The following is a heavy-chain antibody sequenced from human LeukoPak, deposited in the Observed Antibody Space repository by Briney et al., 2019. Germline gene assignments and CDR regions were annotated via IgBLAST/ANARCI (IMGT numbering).Heavy chain of an antibody. V-gene: IGHV4-39*01. J-gene: IGHJ5*02. Sequence: SETLSLTCTVSGGSISSSSYYWGWIRQPPGKGLEWIGSIYYSGSTYYNPSLKSRVTISVDTSKNQFSLKLSSVTAADTAVYYCARHEATMKVVVITTWNWFDPWGQGTLVTVSS. CDR3: ARHEATMKVVVITTWNWFDP. CDR2: IYYSGST. CDR1: GGSISSSSYY. D-gene: IGHD3-22*01.